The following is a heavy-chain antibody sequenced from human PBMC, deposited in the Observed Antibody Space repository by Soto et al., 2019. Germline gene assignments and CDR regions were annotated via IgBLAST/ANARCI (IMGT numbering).Heavy chain of an antibody. J-gene: IGHJ4*02. CDR3: ARATYHYDRTTYFRVYFDS. V-gene: IGHV3-23*01. CDR2: TSGSGGNP. D-gene: IGHD3-22*01. Sequence: EVQLLESGGGLVQPGGSLRLSCAASGFTFANYAMSWVRQAPGKGLEWVSATSGSGGNPYYADSVKGRFTISRDNSKNTLYLQMNSLRAEDTAVFYCARATYHYDRTTYFRVYFDSWGQGARVTVAA. CDR1: GFTFANYA.